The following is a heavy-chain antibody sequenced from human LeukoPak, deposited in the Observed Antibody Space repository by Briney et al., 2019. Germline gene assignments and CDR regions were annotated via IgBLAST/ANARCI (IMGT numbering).Heavy chain of an antibody. D-gene: IGHD6-13*01. CDR2: INPSGGST. Sequence: ASVKVSCKASGYTFTSYYMHWVRQAPGQGLEWMGIINPSGGSTSCAQKFQGRVTMTRDMSTSTVYMELSSLRSEDTAVYYCARVGQQQLVLGGFDPWGQGTLVTVSS. CDR1: GYTFTSYY. V-gene: IGHV1-46*01. J-gene: IGHJ5*02. CDR3: ARVGQQQLVLGGFDP.